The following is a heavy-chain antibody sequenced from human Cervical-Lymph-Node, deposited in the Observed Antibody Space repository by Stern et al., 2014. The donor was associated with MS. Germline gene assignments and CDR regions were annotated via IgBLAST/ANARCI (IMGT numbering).Heavy chain of an antibody. J-gene: IGHJ4*02. V-gene: IGHV1-2*06. D-gene: IGHD6-13*01. CDR2: INPNSGGT. CDR3: ARNPRGIAAPFDY. Sequence: VHLVESGAEVKKPGASVKVSCKASGYTFTGYYMHWVRQAPGQGLEWMGRINPNSGGTNYAQKFQGRVTMTRDTSISTAYMELSRLRSDDTAVYYCARNPRGIAAPFDYWGQGTLVTVSS. CDR1: GYTFTGYY.